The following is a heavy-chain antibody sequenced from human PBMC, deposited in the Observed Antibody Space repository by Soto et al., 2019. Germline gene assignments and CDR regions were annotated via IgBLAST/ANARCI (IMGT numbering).Heavy chain of an antibody. Sequence: QVQLVQSGAEVKQPGASVKVSCKASGYTFTSYGISCVRQAPGQGLEWMGWISSYNGDTNYAQKLQGRVTMTTDTSTSTAYMELRSLRSDDTAMYYCARDLNTRSYYNYWGQGTLVTVSS. CDR3: ARDLNTRSYYNY. CDR1: GYTFTSYG. CDR2: ISSYNGDT. J-gene: IGHJ4*02. V-gene: IGHV1-18*04. D-gene: IGHD1-26*01.